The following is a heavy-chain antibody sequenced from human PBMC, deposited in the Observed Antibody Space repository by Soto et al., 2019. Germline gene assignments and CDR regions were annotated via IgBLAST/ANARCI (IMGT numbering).Heavy chain of an antibody. CDR1: GGSISSSNW. CDR2: IYHSGNT. D-gene: IGHD3-16*01. CDR3: ARRWAEGRLDS. J-gene: IGHJ4*02. Sequence: QVQLQESGPGLVKPSGTLSLTCAVSGGSISSSNWWSWVRQPPGKGLEWIGEIYHSGNTNYNPSLKRQVSMAADTPRHQFSPKPRPVPAAATGVYYCARRWAEGRLDSWGQGTLVTVSS. V-gene: IGHV4-4*02.